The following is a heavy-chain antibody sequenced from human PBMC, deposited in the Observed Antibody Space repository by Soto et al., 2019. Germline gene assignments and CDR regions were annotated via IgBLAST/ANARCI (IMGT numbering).Heavy chain of an antibody. V-gene: IGHV1-18*01. CDR3: ARDCSSTSCYNYHYYYYGMDV. J-gene: IGHJ6*02. CDR1: GYTFTSYG. CDR2: ISAYNGNT. Sequence: GASVKVSCKASGYTFTSYGISWVRQAPGQGLEWMGWISAYNGNTNYAQKLQGRVTMTTDTSTSTAYMELRSLRSDDTAVYYCARDCSSTSCYNYHYYYYGMDVWGHGTTVTVSS. D-gene: IGHD2-2*02.